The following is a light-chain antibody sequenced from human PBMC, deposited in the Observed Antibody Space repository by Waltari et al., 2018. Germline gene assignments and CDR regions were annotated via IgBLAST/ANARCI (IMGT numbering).Light chain of an antibody. CDR1: SSDVGRYNY. Sequence: QSALTQPASVSGSPGQSITISRTGSSSDVGRYNYVSWYQPFPTRAPNLMIYDVPNRPSGVSNRFSGSKSANTASLTISGLQPEDEADYYCASYIPGSTLVFGGGTKLTVL. CDR3: ASYIPGSTLV. V-gene: IGLV2-14*01. CDR2: DVP. J-gene: IGLJ3*02.